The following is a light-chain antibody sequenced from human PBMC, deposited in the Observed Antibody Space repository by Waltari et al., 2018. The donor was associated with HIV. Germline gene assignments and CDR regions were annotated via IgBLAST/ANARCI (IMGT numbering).Light chain of an antibody. Sequence: VMTQSPATLSVSPGGRATLSCRASQSVGSYLAWYQQKPGQAPRLLIYGSSTRATGIPTRFSGSGSGTEFTLTISSLQSEDFALYYCHQYKKWPRGTFGGGTKVEV. CDR2: GSS. V-gene: IGKV3-15*01. J-gene: IGKJ4*01. CDR1: QSVGSY. CDR3: HQYKKWPRGT.